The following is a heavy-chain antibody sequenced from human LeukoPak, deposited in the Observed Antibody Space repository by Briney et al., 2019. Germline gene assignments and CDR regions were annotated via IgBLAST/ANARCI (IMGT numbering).Heavy chain of an antibody. J-gene: IGHJ4*02. D-gene: IGHD6-13*01. CDR3: AKPGRYSSSWYLFDY. V-gene: IGHV3-23*01. CDR2: ISGSGGST. Sequence: PGGSLRLSCAASGFTFSSYAMSWVRQAPGKGLEWVSAISGSGGSTYCADSVKGRFTISRDNSKNTLYLQMNGLRAEDTAVYYCAKPGRYSSSWYLFDYWGQGTLVTVSS. CDR1: GFTFSSYA.